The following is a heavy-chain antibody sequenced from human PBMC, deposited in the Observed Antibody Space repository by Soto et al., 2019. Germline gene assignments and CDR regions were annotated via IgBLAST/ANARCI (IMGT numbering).Heavy chain of an antibody. Sequence: QLQLQESGPGLVKPSETLSLTCSVYGGSITTSSYNWDWIRQPPGKGLEWIGTIYYDGSTSYNPSLRSKVTISVYTAKNPFALKVNSVTAADTAVYYCARFYGNAFDVWGRGTVVTVSS. CDR1: GGSITTSSYN. V-gene: IGHV4-39*02. CDR2: IYYDGST. J-gene: IGHJ3*01. CDR3: ARFYGNAFDV. D-gene: IGHD3-10*01.